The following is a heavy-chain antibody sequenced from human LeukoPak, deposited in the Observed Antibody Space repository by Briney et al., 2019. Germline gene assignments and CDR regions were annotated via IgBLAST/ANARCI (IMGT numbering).Heavy chain of an antibody. CDR3: AGTQTYYDFWSGQKQYYYGMDV. J-gene: IGHJ6*02. CDR2: IYTSGST. D-gene: IGHD3-3*01. V-gene: IGHV4-61*02. CDR1: GGSISSGSYY. Sequence: SQTLSLTCTVPGGSISSGSYYWSWIRQPAGKGLEWIGRIYTSGSTNYSPSLKSRVTISVDTSKNQFSLKLSSVTAADTAVYYCAGTQTYYDFWSGQKQYYYGMDVWGQGTTVTVSS.